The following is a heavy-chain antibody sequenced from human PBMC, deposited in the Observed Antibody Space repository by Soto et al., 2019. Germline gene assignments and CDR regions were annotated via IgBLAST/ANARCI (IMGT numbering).Heavy chain of an antibody. D-gene: IGHD2-15*01. CDR3: ARDSVAEIAY. J-gene: IGHJ4*02. Sequence: PSETLSLTCAVSGYSISSGFHWGWIRQPPGKGLEWIGSIYHSGTTYYNPSLKSRVTISVDTSKNQFSLKLRSVTAADTAVYYCARDSVAEIAYWGQGNLGTVSS. CDR2: IYHSGTT. V-gene: IGHV4-38-2*02. CDR1: GYSISSGFH.